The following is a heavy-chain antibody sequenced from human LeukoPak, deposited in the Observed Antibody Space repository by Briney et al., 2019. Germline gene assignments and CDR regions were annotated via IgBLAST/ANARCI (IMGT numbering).Heavy chain of an antibody. D-gene: IGHD2-15*01. Sequence: ASVKVSCKASGDTFSFFAFSWVRQAPGQRLEWMGGMIPIFGTANYAQNFQGRVTITADESTSTAYMELSSLRSEDTAVYYRSLYCSGGSCRQRGYYYGMDVWGQGTTVTVSS. J-gene: IGHJ6*02. CDR3: SLYCSGGSCRQRGYYYGMDV. V-gene: IGHV1-69*01. CDR2: MIPIFGTA. CDR1: GDTFSFFA.